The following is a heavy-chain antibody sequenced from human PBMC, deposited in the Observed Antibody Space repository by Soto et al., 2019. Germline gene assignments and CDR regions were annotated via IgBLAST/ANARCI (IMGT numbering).Heavy chain of an antibody. CDR1: GGSVSSTNW. CDR3: ATLPPRIVVTLLPVPT. J-gene: IGHJ5*02. Sequence: QVQLRQSGPGLVKTSGTLSLTCAVSGGSVSSTNWWTWVRQPPGKRLEWIGEIYHSGSPTYSPSLRGRATISVDKFNNQFSPRLRSATAADTAVSYCATLPPRIVVTLLPVPTWGQGIQVTVSS. CDR2: IYHSGSP. D-gene: IGHD2-21*01. V-gene: IGHV4-4*02.